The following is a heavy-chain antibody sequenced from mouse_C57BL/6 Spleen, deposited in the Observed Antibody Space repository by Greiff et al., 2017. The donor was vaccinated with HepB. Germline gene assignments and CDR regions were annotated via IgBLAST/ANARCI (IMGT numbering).Heavy chain of an antibody. J-gene: IGHJ4*01. Sequence: EVQLQQSGPELVKPGASVKIPCKASGYTFTDYNMDWVKQSHGKSLEWIGVINPNNGGTIYNQKFKGKATLTVDKSSSTAYMELSSLTSEDTAVYYWARGYYYYGSRGLAMGDWGQGASVTVAS. CDR3: ARGYYYYGSRGLAMGD. CDR1: GYTFTDYN. CDR2: INPNNGGT. D-gene: IGHD1-1*01. V-gene: IGHV1-18*01.